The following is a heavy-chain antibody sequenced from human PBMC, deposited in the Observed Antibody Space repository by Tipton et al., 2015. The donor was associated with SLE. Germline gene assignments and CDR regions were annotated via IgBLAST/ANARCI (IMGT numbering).Heavy chain of an antibody. D-gene: IGHD1-26*01. CDR2: INPDSGGT. CDR3: ARESGMMTVNSFDH. CDR1: GFSFTYHY. J-gene: IGHJ4*02. V-gene: IGHV1-2*07. Sequence: QLMQSGAEVKEPGASVKVSCKTSGFSFTYHYIHWVRQAPGLGLEWMGWINPDSGGTTYAPKFQGRVTTTRDTSISTAYMELSRLTSDDTAIYYCARESGMMTVNSFDHWGQGTLVTV.